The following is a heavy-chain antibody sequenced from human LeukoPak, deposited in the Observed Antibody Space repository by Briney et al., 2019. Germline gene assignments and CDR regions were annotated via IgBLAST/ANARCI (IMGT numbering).Heavy chain of an antibody. CDR1: GYTFTSYY. CDR2: INPSGGST. D-gene: IGHD4-17*01. V-gene: IGHV1-46*01. Sequence: ASVKVSCKASGYTFTSYYMHWVRQAPGQGLEWMGIINPSGGSTSYAQKFQGRVTMTRDMSTSTVYMELSSLRSEDTAVYYCARGAVLGEAYYYYYYMDVWGKGTTVTVSS. J-gene: IGHJ6*03. CDR3: ARGAVLGEAYYYYYYMDV.